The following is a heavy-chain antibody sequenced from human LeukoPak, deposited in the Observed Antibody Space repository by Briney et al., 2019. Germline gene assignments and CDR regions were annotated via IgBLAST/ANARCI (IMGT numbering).Heavy chain of an antibody. CDR1: GFTFSSYA. J-gene: IGHJ4*02. CDR2: TSGSGGST. V-gene: IGHV3-23*01. D-gene: IGHD1-14*01. CDR3: AEDRPHPSAEPTNFDS. Sequence: SGGSLRLSCAASGFTFSSYAMSWVRQAPGKGLEWVSATSGSGGSTYYADSVKGRFTISRDNSKNTLFLQMNSLRAEDTAVYYCAEDRPHPSAEPTNFDSWGQGTLATVSS.